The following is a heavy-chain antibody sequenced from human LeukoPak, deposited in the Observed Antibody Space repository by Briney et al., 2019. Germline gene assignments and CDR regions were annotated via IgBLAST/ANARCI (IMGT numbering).Heavy chain of an antibody. CDR2: ISYDGSNK. V-gene: IGHV3-30-3*01. Sequence: GGSLRLSCAASGFTFSSYAMHWVRQAPGKGLEWVAVISYDGSNKYYADSVKGRSTISRDNSKNTLYLQMNSLRAEDTAVYYCARTVGYCSSTSCSRENSDYWGQGTLVTVSS. J-gene: IGHJ4*02. CDR1: GFTFSSYA. D-gene: IGHD2-2*01. CDR3: ARTVGYCSSTSCSRENSDY.